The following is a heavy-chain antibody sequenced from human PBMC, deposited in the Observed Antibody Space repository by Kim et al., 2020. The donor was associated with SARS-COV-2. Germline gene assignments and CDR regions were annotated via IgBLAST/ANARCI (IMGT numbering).Heavy chain of an antibody. Sequence: GGSLRLSCAASGFTFSSYSMNWVRQAPVKGLEWVSYISSSSSTIYYADSVKGRFTISRDNAKNSLYLQMNSLRDEDTAVYYCASLEGGSYKSYNWFDPWGQGTLVTVSS. CDR2: ISSSSSTI. D-gene: IGHD1-26*01. V-gene: IGHV3-48*02. J-gene: IGHJ5*02. CDR3: ASLEGGSYKSYNWFDP. CDR1: GFTFSSYS.